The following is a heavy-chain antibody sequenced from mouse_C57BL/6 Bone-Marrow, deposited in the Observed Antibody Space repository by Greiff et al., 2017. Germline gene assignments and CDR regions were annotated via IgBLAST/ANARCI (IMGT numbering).Heavy chain of an antibody. D-gene: IGHD3-2*02. CDR3: AKSRQLRLRPWFAY. CDR2: IGPGSGST. Sequence: QVQLQQSGAELVKPGASVKISCKASGYTFTDYYINWVKQRPGQGLEWIGKIGPGSGSTYYNEKFKGKATLTADKSSSTAYMELRSLTSEDSAVYFCAKSRQLRLRPWFAYWGQGTLVTVSA. CDR1: GYTFTDYY. J-gene: IGHJ3*01. V-gene: IGHV1-77*01.